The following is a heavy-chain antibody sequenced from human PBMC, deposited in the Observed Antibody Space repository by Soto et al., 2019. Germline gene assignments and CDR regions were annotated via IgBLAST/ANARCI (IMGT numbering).Heavy chain of an antibody. Sequence: EVRLLESGGGLVQPGGSLRLSCAASGFTFSRFAMNWVRQAPGKGLEWVSAISGSGGSTYYADSVRGRFTISRDNSKNMVYLQMNSMRAEDTAVYYCAKDWASTVTPRGLDILGQGTMVTVSS. D-gene: IGHD1-1*01. CDR1: GFTFSRFA. J-gene: IGHJ6*02. CDR3: AKDWASTVTPRGLDI. V-gene: IGHV3-23*01. CDR2: ISGSGGST.